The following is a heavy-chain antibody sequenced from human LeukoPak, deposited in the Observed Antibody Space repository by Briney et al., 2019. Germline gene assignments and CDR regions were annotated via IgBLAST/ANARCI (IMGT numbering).Heavy chain of an antibody. CDR1: GFTFDDYA. Sequence: GGSLRLSCAASGFTFDDYAMHWVRQAPGKGLEWVSGISWNSSSIGYADSVKGRFTISRDNAKNSLYLQMNSLRAEDTALYYCAKDRALRYFDWLLHNWGQGTLVTVSS. CDR2: ISWNSSSI. CDR3: AKDRALRYFDWLLHN. D-gene: IGHD3-9*01. V-gene: IGHV3-9*01. J-gene: IGHJ4*02.